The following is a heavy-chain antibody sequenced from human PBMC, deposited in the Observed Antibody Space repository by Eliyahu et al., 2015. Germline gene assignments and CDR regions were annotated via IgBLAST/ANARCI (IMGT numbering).Heavy chain of an antibody. Sequence: QVQLVESGGGXVQPGRSXRLSCAVXGFTLRIYSLHWVRQAPGKGLEWVAGISYDGGTKYFADSVEGRFTISRDNSKNTMWLQMNSLRPEDTAVYYCVRDGVYYDTTGYXDYWGQGTLVTVSS. CDR1: GFTLRIYS. CDR2: ISYDGGTK. CDR3: VRDGVYYDTTGYXDY. V-gene: IGHV3-30*05. D-gene: IGHD3-22*01. J-gene: IGHJ4*02.